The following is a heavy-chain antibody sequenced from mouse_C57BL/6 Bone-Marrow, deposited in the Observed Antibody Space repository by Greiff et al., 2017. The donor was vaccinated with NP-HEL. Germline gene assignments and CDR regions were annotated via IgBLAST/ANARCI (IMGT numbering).Heavy chain of an antibody. CDR2: IDPSDSST. J-gene: IGHJ2*01. D-gene: IGHD3-3*01. Sequence: QVQLQQPGAELVMPGASVKLSCKASGYTFTSYWMHWVKQRPGQGLEWIGEIDPSDSSTNYNQKFKGKSTLTVDKSSSTAYMQLSSLTSEDSAVYYCARGDLAFDYWGQGTTLTVSS. V-gene: IGHV1-69*01. CDR3: ARGDLAFDY. CDR1: GYTFTSYW.